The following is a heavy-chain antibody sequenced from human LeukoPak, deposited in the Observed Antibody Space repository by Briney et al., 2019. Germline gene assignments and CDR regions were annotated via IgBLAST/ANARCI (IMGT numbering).Heavy chain of an antibody. CDR2: INHSGST. J-gene: IGHJ5*02. CDR1: GGSFSGYY. CDR3: ARQRGYSGSYYVRSIWFDP. Sequence: SETLSFTCAVYGGSFSGYYWSWIRQPPGKGLEWIGEINHSGSTNYNPSLKSRVTISVDTSKNQFSLKLSSATAADTAVYYCARQRGYSGSYYVRSIWFDPWGQGTLVTVSS. V-gene: IGHV4-34*01. D-gene: IGHD1-26*01.